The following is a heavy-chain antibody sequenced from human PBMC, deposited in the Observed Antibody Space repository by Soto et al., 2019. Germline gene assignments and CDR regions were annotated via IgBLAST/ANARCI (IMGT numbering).Heavy chain of an antibody. CDR3: AAYTASSGRHFGY. D-gene: IGHD3-16*01. CDR2: IYPGDSDT. Sequence: GASLKISCKGSGYSFTDYWTGWVRQVPGEGLEWLAMIYPGDSDTRYSPSFQGQVTISADRSITTAYLQWGSLKASDTAMYYCAAYTASSGRHFGYWGQGTLVTVSS. J-gene: IGHJ4*02. V-gene: IGHV5-51*01. CDR1: GYSFTDYW.